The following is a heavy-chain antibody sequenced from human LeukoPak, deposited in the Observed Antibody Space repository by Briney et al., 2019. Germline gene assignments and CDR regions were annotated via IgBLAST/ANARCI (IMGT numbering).Heavy chain of an antibody. J-gene: IGHJ4*02. CDR2: IYYSGST. D-gene: IGHD6-13*01. V-gene: IGHV4-59*01. CDR3: AKDSSSWYY. Sequence: SETLSLTCTVSGGSISSNYWSWIRQSPGKGLEWIGCIYYSGSTNYNPSLKSRVTISVDTSKNQFSLKLSSATAADTAVYYCAKDSSSWYYWGQGTLVTVSS. CDR1: GGSISSNY.